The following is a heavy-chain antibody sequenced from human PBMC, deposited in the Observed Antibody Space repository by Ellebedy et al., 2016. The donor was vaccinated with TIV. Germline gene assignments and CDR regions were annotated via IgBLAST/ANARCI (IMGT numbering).Heavy chain of an antibody. V-gene: IGHV1-46*01. Sequence: ASVKVSCXASGYTFTSYYMHWVRQAPGQGLEWMGIINPSGGSTSYAQKFQGRVTMTRDTSTSTVYMELSSLRSEDTAVYYCARDRSIAARPYYYGMDVWGQGTTVTVSS. D-gene: IGHD6-6*01. CDR1: GYTFTSYY. CDR3: ARDRSIAARPYYYGMDV. CDR2: INPSGGST. J-gene: IGHJ6*02.